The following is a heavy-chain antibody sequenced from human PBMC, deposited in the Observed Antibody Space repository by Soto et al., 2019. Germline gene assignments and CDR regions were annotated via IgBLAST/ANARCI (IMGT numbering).Heavy chain of an antibody. CDR2: ISSVGTTT. CDR3: AKDLDPHYCSGGSCHAFDI. Sequence: GGSLRLSCEASGFTISDYYMSWIRQAPGKGLEWVSYISSVGTTTYYADSVKGRFSISMDNAKNSLYLQMNSLRAEDTAVYFCAKDLDPHYCSGGSCHAFDIWGQGTMVTVSS. CDR1: GFTISDYY. J-gene: IGHJ3*02. V-gene: IGHV3-11*01. D-gene: IGHD2-15*01.